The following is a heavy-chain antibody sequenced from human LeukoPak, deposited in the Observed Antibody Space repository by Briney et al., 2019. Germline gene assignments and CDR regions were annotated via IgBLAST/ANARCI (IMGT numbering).Heavy chain of an antibody. CDR1: GFTFSSYG. CDR2: IRYDGSNK. Sequence: PGGSLRLSCAASGFTFSSYGMHWVRQAPGKGLEWVAFIRYDGSNKYYADSVKGRFTISRDNSKNTLYLQMNSLRAEDTAVYYCAKDVGTMVRGVIIFYYYYYMDVWGKGTTVTISS. CDR3: AKDVGTMVRGVIIFYYYYYMDV. D-gene: IGHD3-10*01. J-gene: IGHJ6*03. V-gene: IGHV3-30*02.